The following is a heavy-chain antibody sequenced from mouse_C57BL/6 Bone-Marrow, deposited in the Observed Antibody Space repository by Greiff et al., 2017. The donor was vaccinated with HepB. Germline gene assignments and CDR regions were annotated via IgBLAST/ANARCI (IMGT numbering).Heavy chain of an antibody. J-gene: IGHJ2*01. Sequence: EVMLVESGEGLVKPGGSLKLSCAASGFTFSSYAMSWVRQTPEKRLEWVAYISSGGDYIYYADTVKGRFTISRDNARNTLYLQMSSLKSEDTAMYYCTRVGGYYVLDYWGQGTTLTASS. D-gene: IGHD2-3*01. CDR1: GFTFSSYA. CDR2: ISSGGDYI. V-gene: IGHV5-9-1*02. CDR3: TRVGGYYVLDY.